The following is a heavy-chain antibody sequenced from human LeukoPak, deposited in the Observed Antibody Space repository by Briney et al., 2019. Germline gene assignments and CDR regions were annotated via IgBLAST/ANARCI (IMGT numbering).Heavy chain of an antibody. Sequence: PGGSLRLSCSGSGFTFSSHAMHWVRQAPGKGLEHVSGISGNGGSTNYADSVKGRFSISRDNSKNTLYLQMRSLRDEDTAVYFCVRDWVATVVAPRHFDVWGRGTLVTVSS. J-gene: IGHJ4*02. CDR1: GFTFSSHA. CDR3: VRDWVATVVAPRHFDV. CDR2: ISGNGGST. V-gene: IGHV3-64D*06. D-gene: IGHD5-12*01.